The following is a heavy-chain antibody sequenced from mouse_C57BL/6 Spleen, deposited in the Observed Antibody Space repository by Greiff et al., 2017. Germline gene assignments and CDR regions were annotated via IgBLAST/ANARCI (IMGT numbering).Heavy chain of an antibody. J-gene: IGHJ3*01. Sequence: QVQLQQPGAELVKPGASVKLSCKASGYTFTSYWMHWVKQRPGQGLEWIGMIHPNSGSTNYNEKLKSKATLTVDKSASTDYMQLSSLTSEDSAVYDCERLGSIYYDYDWFAYWGQGTLVTVSA. CDR3: ERLGSIYYDYDWFAY. V-gene: IGHV1-64*01. CDR1: GYTFTSYW. CDR2: IHPNSGST. D-gene: IGHD2-4*01.